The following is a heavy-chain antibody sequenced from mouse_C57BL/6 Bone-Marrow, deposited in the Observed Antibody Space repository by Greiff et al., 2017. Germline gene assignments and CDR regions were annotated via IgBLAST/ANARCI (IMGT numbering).Heavy chain of an antibody. CDR2: IYPGDGDT. D-gene: IGHD2-3*01. CDR3: ARRSWLLSYAMDY. J-gene: IGHJ4*01. CDR1: GYAFSSSW. Sequence: QVQLQQSGPELVKPGASVKISCKASGYAFSSSWMNWVKQRPGKGLEWIGRIYPGDGDTNYNGKFKGKATLTADKSSSTAYMQLSSLTSEDSAVYFFARRSWLLSYAMDYWGQGTSVTVSS. V-gene: IGHV1-82*01.